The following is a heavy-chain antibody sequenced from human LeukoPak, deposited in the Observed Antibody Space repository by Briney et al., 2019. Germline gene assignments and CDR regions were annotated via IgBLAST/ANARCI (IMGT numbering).Heavy chain of an antibody. Sequence: AASVKVSCKASGGTFNSFVISWVRQALGQGLEWMGRIIPMISVTNYAHKFQGRVTITADTSTNTAYMEVTSLRSDDTAVYYCAREDYYGSGMLVGIRQTDYYYFGMDVWGQGTTVTVSS. J-gene: IGHJ6*02. D-gene: IGHD3-10*01. V-gene: IGHV1-69*04. CDR3: AREDYYGSGMLVGIRQTDYYYFGMDV. CDR1: GGTFNSFV. CDR2: IIPMISVT.